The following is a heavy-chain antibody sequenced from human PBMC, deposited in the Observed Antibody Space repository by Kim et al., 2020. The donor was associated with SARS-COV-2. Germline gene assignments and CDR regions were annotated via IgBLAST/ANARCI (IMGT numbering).Heavy chain of an antibody. CDR1: GFTFSSYG. CDR2: ISYDGSNK. D-gene: IGHD3-16*01. Sequence: GGSLRLSCAASGFTFSSYGMHWVRQAPGKGLEWVAVISYDGSNKYYADSVKGRFTISRDNSKNTLYLQMNSLRAEDTAVYYCARSEGFIRDYYYYMDLWGEGTRVTVSS. J-gene: IGHJ6*03. CDR3: ARSEGFIRDYYYYMDL. V-gene: IGHV3-30*03.